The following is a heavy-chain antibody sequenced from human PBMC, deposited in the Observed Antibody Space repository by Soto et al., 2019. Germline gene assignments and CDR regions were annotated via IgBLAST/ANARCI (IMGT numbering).Heavy chain of an antibody. Sequence: AETLSLTCTVSGGSISSSSFYWGWIRQPPGKGLEWIGSIYYSGSTYYNPSLKSRVTISVDTSKNQFSLKRSSVTAADTAVYYCAKGGSGSYSTALKTWGQGTTVTVSS. V-gene: IGHV4-39*01. CDR2: IYYSGST. D-gene: IGHD3-10*01. CDR1: GGSISSSSFY. J-gene: IGHJ6*02. CDR3: AKGGSGSYSTALKT.